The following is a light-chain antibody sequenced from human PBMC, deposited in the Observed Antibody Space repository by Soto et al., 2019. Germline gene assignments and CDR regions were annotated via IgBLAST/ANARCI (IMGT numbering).Light chain of an antibody. J-gene: IGKJ1*01. CDR3: QQYGSSQS. CDR1: QSVSSSY. CDR2: GAS. Sequence: EIVLTQSPGTLSLSPGERATLSCRASQSVSSSYLAWYQQKPGQAPRLLIYGASSRDTGIPDRFSGSGSGTDFNLTISRLEPEDFAVYYCQQYGSSQSFGQGTKVEIK. V-gene: IGKV3-20*01.